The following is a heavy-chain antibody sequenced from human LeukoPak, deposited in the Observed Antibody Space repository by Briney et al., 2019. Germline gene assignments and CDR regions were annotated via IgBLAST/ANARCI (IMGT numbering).Heavy chain of an antibody. V-gene: IGHV5-51*01. CDR1: GYNFATYW. CDR3: VRRAATTPHPYFDY. CDR2: IYPADSDT. D-gene: IGHD5-12*01. Sequence: GESLKISCKSSGYNFATYWIGWVRQMPGKGLKYMGIIYPADSDTTYSPSFQGQVTISANKSITTAYLQWSSLKASDTAIYYCVRRAATTPHPYFDYWGQGTLVTVSS. J-gene: IGHJ4*02.